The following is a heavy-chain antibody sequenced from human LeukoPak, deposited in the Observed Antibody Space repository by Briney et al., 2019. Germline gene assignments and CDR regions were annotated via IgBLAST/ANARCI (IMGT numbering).Heavy chain of an antibody. D-gene: IGHD2-2*01. J-gene: IGHJ6*02. CDR2: INPNSGGT. Sequence: ASVKVSCKASGYTFTGYYMHWVRLAPGQGLEWMGWINPNSGGTNYAQKFQGRVTMTRDTSISTAYMELSRLRSDDTAVYYCARVRDIVVVPAALDYYYGMDVWGQGTTVTVSS. CDR1: GYTFTGYY. V-gene: IGHV1-2*02. CDR3: ARVRDIVVVPAALDYYYGMDV.